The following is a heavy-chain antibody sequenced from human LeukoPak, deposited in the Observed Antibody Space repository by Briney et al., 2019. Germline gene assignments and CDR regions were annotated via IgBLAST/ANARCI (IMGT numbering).Heavy chain of an antibody. CDR3: ARGPGVVTAYYYYGMDV. D-gene: IGHD2-21*02. CDR2: IYHSGST. CDR1: GGSISSGGYS. J-gene: IGHJ6*02. Sequence: SQTLSLTCAVSGGSISSGGYSWSWIRQPPGRGLEWIGYIYHSGSTYYNPSLKSRVTISVDRSKNQFSLKLSSVTAADTAVYYCARGPGVVTAYYYYGMDVWAKGPRSPSP. V-gene: IGHV4-30-2*01.